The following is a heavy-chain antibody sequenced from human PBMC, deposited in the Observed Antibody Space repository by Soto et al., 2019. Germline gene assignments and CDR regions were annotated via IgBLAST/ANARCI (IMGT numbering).Heavy chain of an antibody. CDR2: IYYSGNT. J-gene: IGHJ5*02. D-gene: IGHD2-2*01. CDR1: GGSISSRNYY. V-gene: IGHV4-39*01. Sequence: SETLSLTCTVSGGSISSRNYYWGWIRQPPGKGLEWIGSIYYSGNTDYNPSLKSRVAISVDTSKNQFSLNLSSVTAADTAVYYCASLALGGTIEVVPTARFDPWGQGTLGTAPQ. CDR3: ASLALGGTIEVVPTARFDP.